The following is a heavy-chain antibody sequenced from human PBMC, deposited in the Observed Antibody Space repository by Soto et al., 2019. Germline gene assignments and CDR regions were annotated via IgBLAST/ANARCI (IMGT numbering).Heavy chain of an antibody. V-gene: IGHV4-31*03. Sequence: SETLSLTCTFSGGSISRGGYYWSWIRQHPGKGLEWIGYIYYSGNTYYNPSLKSRVTISVDTSKNQFSLKVSSVTAADTAVYYCAREPPDWGQGTLVTVS. CDR1: GGSISRGGYY. J-gene: IGHJ4*02. CDR3: AREPPD. CDR2: IYYSGNT.